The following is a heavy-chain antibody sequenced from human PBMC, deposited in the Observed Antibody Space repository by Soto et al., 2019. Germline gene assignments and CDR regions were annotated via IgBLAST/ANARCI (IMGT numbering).Heavy chain of an antibody. D-gene: IGHD3-16*01. Sequence: QVQRVQSGAEVKKSGASVKVSCKASGYTFTGYYIHWVRQAPGQGLEWMGEISPNSGGTKYAQKFQGRVTMTRDTSITTVYMDLSNLRPDDTAVYYCGKGRRGDVHVFYWGQGTLVPVYS. CDR2: ISPNSGGT. J-gene: IGHJ4*02. CDR3: GKGRRGDVHVFY. V-gene: IGHV1-2*02. CDR1: GYTFTGYY.